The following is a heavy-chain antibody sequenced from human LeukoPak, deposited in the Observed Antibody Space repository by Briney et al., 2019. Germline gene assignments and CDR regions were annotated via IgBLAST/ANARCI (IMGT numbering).Heavy chain of an antibody. Sequence: SETLSLTCAVYGGSFSGYSWSWIRQPPGKGLEWIGEINHSGSTNYNPSLKSRVTISVDTSKNQFSLKLSSVTAADTAVYYCARGDAVCSSTSCYLRYDYWGQGTLVTVSS. J-gene: IGHJ4*02. D-gene: IGHD2-2*01. CDR1: GGSFSGYS. CDR2: INHSGST. V-gene: IGHV4-34*01. CDR3: ARGDAVCSSTSCYLRYDY.